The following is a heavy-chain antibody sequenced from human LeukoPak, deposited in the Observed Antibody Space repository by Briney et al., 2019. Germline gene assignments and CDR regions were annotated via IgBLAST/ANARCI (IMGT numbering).Heavy chain of an antibody. CDR2: INPNSGGT. Sequence: ASVKVSCKASGYTFTGYYIHRVRQAPGQGLEWMGWINPNSGGTNFAQKFQGRVTLTRDTSISTAYMEMSRLRSDDTAVYYCASHGMEYYYYDMDVWGKGTTVTVSS. CDR3: ASHGMEYYYYDMDV. CDR1: GYTFTGYY. V-gene: IGHV1-2*02. J-gene: IGHJ6*03. D-gene: IGHD1-14*01.